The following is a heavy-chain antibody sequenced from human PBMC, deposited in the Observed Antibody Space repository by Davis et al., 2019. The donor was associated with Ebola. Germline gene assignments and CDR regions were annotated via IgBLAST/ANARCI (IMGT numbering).Heavy chain of an antibody. CDR3: AASFSGYANFVY. CDR2: FLPWFDVA. V-gene: IGHV1-69*02. D-gene: IGHD5-12*01. Sequence: SVKVSCKASGGTYTDYTISWVRQAPGQGLEWLGRFLPWFDVANHAQQFQGRLTLSADKVTSTAYMELSSLRSEDTAVYYCAASFSGYANFVYWGQGALVIVSS. CDR1: GGTYTDYT. J-gene: IGHJ4*02.